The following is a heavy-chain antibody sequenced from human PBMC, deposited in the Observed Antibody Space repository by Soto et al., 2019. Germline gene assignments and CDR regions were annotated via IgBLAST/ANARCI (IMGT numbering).Heavy chain of an antibody. CDR1: GGSISSSSYY. D-gene: IGHD3-10*01. CDR2: IYYSGST. CDR3: ATTSFPYGSGSYYILY. Sequence: SETLSLTCTVSGGSISSSSYYWGWIRQPPGKGLEWIGSIYYSGSTYYNPSLKSRVTISVDTSKNQFSLKLSSVTAADTAVYYCATTSFPYGSGSYYILYWGQGTLVTVSS. J-gene: IGHJ4*02. V-gene: IGHV4-39*01.